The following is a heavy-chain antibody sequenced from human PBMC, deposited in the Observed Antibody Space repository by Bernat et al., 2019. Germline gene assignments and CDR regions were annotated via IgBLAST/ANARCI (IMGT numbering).Heavy chain of an antibody. Sequence: EVQLLESGGGLVQPGGSLRLSCAASGFTFTSYAMSWVRQAPGQGLGWVSAISVSGGSTYYADSVKGRFTMSRDNSKNTLYLQMNSLRDEDTAVYYCAKDDCAGDCHYWYFDLWGRGTLVTVSS. V-gene: IGHV3-23*01. CDR2: ISVSGGST. J-gene: IGHJ2*01. CDR3: AKDDCAGDCHYWYFDL. CDR1: GFTFTSYA. D-gene: IGHD2-21*02.